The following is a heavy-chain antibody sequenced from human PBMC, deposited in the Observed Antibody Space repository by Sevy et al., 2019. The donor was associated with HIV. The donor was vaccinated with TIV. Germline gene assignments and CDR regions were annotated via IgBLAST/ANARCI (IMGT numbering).Heavy chain of an antibody. D-gene: IGHD2-2*01. CDR1: GGTFSSYA. J-gene: IGHJ6*02. CDR2: IIPILGTA. CDR3: ASRYCSSTSCYYYYYYGMDV. Sequence: ASVKVSCKASGGTFSSYAISWVRQAPGQGLEWMGGIIPILGTANYEQKFQGTVTITADESTSTAYMELSSLRSEDTAVYYCASRYCSSTSCYYYYYYGMDVWGQGTTVTVSS. V-gene: IGHV1-69*13.